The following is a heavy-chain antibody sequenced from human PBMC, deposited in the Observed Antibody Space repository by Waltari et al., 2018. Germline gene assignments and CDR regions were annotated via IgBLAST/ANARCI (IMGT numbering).Heavy chain of an antibody. CDR3: ARGGSRAGFDY. V-gene: IGHV1-3*04. CDR1: GYTFINHG. J-gene: IGHJ4*02. D-gene: IGHD3-10*01. Sequence: QVQLLQSGAEVKKPGASVQLSCKASGYTFINHGIHWVRQAPGQRLEWMGWISTGNGHARYSQKFQDRVTITRDTSATTVYMEVTTLKSEDTAVFYCARGGSRAGFDYWGQGTLVTVSS. CDR2: ISTGNGHA.